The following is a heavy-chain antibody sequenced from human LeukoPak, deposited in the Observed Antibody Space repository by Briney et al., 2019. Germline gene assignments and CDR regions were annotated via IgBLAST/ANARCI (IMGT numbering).Heavy chain of an antibody. Sequence: NPGGSLRLSCAASGFTFSDYYMSWIRQAPGKVLEWVSYISSSGSTIYYADSVKGRFTISRDNAKSSLYLQMKSLRAEDTAVYYCVRDVAYDFRNPYRYFQHWGQGTLVTVSS. J-gene: IGHJ1*01. CDR3: VRDVAYDFRNPYRYFQH. D-gene: IGHD3-3*01. V-gene: IGHV3-11*04. CDR2: ISSSGSTI. CDR1: GFTFSDYY.